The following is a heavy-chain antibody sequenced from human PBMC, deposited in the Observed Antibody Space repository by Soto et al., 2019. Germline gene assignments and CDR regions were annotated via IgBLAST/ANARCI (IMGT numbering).Heavy chain of an antibody. D-gene: IGHD5-18*01. CDR1: GFTFSSYS. J-gene: IGHJ4*02. CDR3: AREVRDTAVADFDY. Sequence: EVQLVESGGGLVQPGGSLRLSCAASGFTFSSYSMNWVRQAPGKGLEWLSYISSSISTMHYADSVKGRFTISRDNXXNSLYLQINSLRDEDTAVYDCAREVRDTAVADFDYWGQGTLVTVSS. V-gene: IGHV3-48*02. CDR2: ISSSISTM.